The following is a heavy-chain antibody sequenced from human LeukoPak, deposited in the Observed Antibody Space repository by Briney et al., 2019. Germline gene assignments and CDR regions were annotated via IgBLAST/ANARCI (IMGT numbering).Heavy chain of an antibody. D-gene: IGHD1-26*01. V-gene: IGHV4-30-2*01. J-gene: IGHJ4*02. CDR2: IYHSGST. Sequence: PSQTLSLTCAVSGGSISSGGYSWSWIRQPPGKGLEWIGYIYHSGSTYYNPSLKSRVTISVDRSKNQFSLKLSSVTAADTAVYYCARHFVDSGSSNFDYWGQGTLVTVSS. CDR3: ARHFVDSGSSNFDY. CDR1: GGSISSGGYS.